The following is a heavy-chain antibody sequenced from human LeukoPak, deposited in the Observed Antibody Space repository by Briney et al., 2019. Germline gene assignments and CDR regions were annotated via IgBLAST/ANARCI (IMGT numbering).Heavy chain of an antibody. J-gene: IGHJ4*02. CDR1: GITLSNYA. CDR3: AKRGVVIRVILVGFHKEAYYFDS. Sequence: GGSLRLSCAVSGITLSNYAMTWVRQAPGKGLEWVAGISGSGGGTNYADSVKGRFTISRDNYKNALYLQMNSLGAEDTAVYFCAKRGVVIRVILVGFHKEAYYFDSWGQGALVTVSS. V-gene: IGHV3-23*01. CDR2: ISGSGGGT. D-gene: IGHD3-22*01.